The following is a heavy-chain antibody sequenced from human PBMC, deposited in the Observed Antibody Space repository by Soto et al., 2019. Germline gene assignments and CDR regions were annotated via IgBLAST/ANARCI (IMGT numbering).Heavy chain of an antibody. V-gene: IGHV3-66*04. CDR3: ASQNIAPYDYIWGSYRSVPQGYFDY. CDR2: IYSGGST. Sequence: ESGGGLVQPGGSLRLSCAASGFTVSSNYMSWVRQAPGKGLEWVSVIYSGGSTYYADSVKGRFTISRDNSKNTLYLQMNSLRAEDTAVYYCASQNIAPYDYIWGSYRSVPQGYFDYWGQGTLVTVSS. J-gene: IGHJ4*02. CDR1: GFTVSSNY. D-gene: IGHD3-16*02.